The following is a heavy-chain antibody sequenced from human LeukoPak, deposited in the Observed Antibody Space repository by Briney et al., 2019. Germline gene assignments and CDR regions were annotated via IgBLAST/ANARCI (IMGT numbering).Heavy chain of an antibody. D-gene: IGHD5-24*01. Sequence: PPGRSLRLSCAASGFTFDDYAMHWVRQAPGKGLEWVSGISWNSGSIGYADSVKGRFTISRDNAKNSLYLQMNSLRAEDTALYYCAKGSERDGYNYYFDYWGQGTLVTVSS. CDR1: GFTFDDYA. V-gene: IGHV3-9*01. J-gene: IGHJ4*02. CDR3: AKGSERDGYNYYFDY. CDR2: ISWNSGSI.